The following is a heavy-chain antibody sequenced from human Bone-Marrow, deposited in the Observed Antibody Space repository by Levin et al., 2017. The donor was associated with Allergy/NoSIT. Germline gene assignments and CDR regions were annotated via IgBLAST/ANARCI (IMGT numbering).Heavy chain of an antibody. J-gene: IGHJ4*02. CDR3: ARDSGVLLWFGELSYLDY. CDR1: GFTFSSYG. V-gene: IGHV3-33*01. Sequence: GESLKISCAASGFTFSSYGMHWVRQAPGKGLEWVAVIWYDGSNKYYADSVKGRFTISRDNSKNTLYLQMNSLRAEDTAVYYCARDSGVLLWFGELSYLDYWGQGTLVTVSS. CDR2: IWYDGSNK. D-gene: IGHD3-10*01.